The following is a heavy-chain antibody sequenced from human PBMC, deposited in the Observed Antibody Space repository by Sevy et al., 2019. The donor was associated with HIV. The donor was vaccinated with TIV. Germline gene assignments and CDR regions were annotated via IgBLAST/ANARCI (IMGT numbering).Heavy chain of an antibody. CDR2: INYSGST. D-gene: IGHD1-26*01. CDR1: GGSVSSGSYY. CDR3: ARVVGATHYFDY. J-gene: IGHJ4*02. V-gene: IGHV4-61*01. Sequence: SETLSLTCTVSGGSVSSGSYYWSWIRQPPGKGLEWIGYINYSGSTNYNPSLKSRVTISVDTSKNQFSLKLSSVTAADTAVYYCARVVGATHYFDYWGQGTLVTVSS.